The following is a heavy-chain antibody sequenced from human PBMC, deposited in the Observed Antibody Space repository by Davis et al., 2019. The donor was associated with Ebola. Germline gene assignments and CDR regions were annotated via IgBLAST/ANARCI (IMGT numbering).Heavy chain of an antibody. CDR1: GYTFTSYA. CDR2: INAGNGNT. CDR3: ARDSSGWYYFDY. Sequence: ASVKVSCKASGYTFTSYAMHWVRQAPGQRLEWLGWINAGNGNTKYSQKFQGRVTITRDTSASTAYMELSSLRSEDTAVYYCARDSSGWYYFDYWGQGTLVTVSS. J-gene: IGHJ4*02. V-gene: IGHV1-3*01. D-gene: IGHD6-19*01.